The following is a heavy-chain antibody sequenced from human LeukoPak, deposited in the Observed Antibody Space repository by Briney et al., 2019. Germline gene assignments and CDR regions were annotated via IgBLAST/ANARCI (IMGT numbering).Heavy chain of an antibody. CDR2: IDPNRGDR. CDR1: GYTFTDYY. V-gene: IGHV1-2*06. Sequence: ASVKVSCKASGYTFTDYYLHWVRQAPGQGLEWMGRIDPNRGDRKFAQRFQDRVTFTTDASISTAYMELSSLGSDDTAVYYCARDNYDKRFDYWGQGTLVTVSP. CDR3: ARDNYDKRFDY. D-gene: IGHD3-22*01. J-gene: IGHJ4*02.